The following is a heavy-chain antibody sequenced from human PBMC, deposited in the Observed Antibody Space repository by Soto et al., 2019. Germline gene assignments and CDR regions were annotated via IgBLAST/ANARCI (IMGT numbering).Heavy chain of an antibody. CDR2: IWYDGSNK. V-gene: IGHV3-33*01. CDR3: ASLSGYYYDSSGYDAFDI. D-gene: IGHD3-22*01. J-gene: IGHJ3*02. CDR1: GFTFSSYG. Sequence: GGSLRLSCAASGFTFSSYGMHWVRQAPGKGLEWVAVIWYDGSNKYYADSVKGRFTISRDNSKNTPYLQMNSLRAEDTAVYYCASLSGYYYDSSGYDAFDIWGQGTMVTV.